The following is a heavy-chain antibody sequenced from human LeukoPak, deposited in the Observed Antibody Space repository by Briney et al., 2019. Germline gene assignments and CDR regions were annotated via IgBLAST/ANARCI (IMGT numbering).Heavy chain of an antibody. V-gene: IGHV1-18*04. CDR3: ARVCHWDIDNTRGDPVDY. D-gene: IGHD2-15*01. CDR2: ISTYNGNT. CDR1: GYTFTDYY. Sequence: ASVKVSCKASGYTFTDYYIHWVRQAPGHGLEWMGWISTYNGNTNYAQKFQGRVTMTTDTSTSTAYMEVRSLRSDDTAMYYCARVCHWDIDNTRGDPVDYWGQGTLVTVSS. J-gene: IGHJ4*02.